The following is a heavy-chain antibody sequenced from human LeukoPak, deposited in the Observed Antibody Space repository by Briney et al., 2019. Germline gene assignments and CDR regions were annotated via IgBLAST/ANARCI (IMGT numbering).Heavy chain of an antibody. J-gene: IGHJ4*02. CDR1: GFIFSSYN. Sequence: GGSLRLSCAASGFIFSSYNMHWVRQASGKGLEWVGRIRTKATSYDAAYAASVKGRFTISRDDSKNTAYLQMNSLKTEDTAMYYCTREGCGATGCYTNDYWGQGTLVTVSS. V-gene: IGHV3-73*01. CDR3: TREGCGATGCYTNDY. D-gene: IGHD1-26*01. CDR2: IRTKATSYDA.